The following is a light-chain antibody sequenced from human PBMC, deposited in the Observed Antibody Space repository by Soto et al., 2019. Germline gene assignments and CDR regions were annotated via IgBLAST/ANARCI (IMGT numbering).Light chain of an antibody. CDR3: QQRSNWPLT. V-gene: IGKV3-11*01. J-gene: IGKJ4*01. Sequence: EIVLTQSPATLSLSAGERATLSCIASQSVSSYLAWYQQKPGQAPRLLIYDASNRATGIPARFSGSGSGTDFTLTISSLEPEDFVVYYCQQRSNWPLTFGGGTKV. CDR2: DAS. CDR1: QSVSSY.